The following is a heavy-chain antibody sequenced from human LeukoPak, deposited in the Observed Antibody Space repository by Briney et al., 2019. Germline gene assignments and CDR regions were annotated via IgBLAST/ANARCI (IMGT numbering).Heavy chain of an antibody. CDR3: TTDGVVVPAAADY. CDR2: IKSKTDGGTT. V-gene: IGHV3-15*01. Sequence: PGGSLRLSCAASGFTFSNAWMSWVRQAPGKGLEGVAGIKSKTDGGTTDYAVPVKGRFTISRDDSKNTLYLQMNSLKTEDTAVYYCTTDGVVVPAAADYWGQGTLVTVSS. D-gene: IGHD2-2*01. CDR1: GFTFSNAW. J-gene: IGHJ4*02.